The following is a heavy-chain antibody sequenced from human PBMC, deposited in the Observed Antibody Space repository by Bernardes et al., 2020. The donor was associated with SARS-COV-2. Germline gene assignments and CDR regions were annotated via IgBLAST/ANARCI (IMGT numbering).Heavy chain of an antibody. D-gene: IGHD3-9*01. CDR3: ASPRVDFDWLLPLDY. CDR1: GFSFSTHA. J-gene: IGHJ4*02. CDR2: IPYDGDNK. V-gene: IGHV3-30-3*01. Sequence: VGSLSLSCAASGFSFSTHAMHWVRRAPGKGLEWVAVIPYDGDNKYYADSVKGRFTISRDNSMNTLYLEMNSLTPEDTAVYYCASPRVDFDWLLPLDYWGRGTRDTGSS.